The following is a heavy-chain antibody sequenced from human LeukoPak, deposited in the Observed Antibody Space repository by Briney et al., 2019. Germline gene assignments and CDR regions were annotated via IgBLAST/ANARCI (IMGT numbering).Heavy chain of an antibody. CDR3: ARVRYDSSGYYYQTVYYDY. D-gene: IGHD3-22*01. V-gene: IGHV1-18*01. Sequence: ASVKVSCKASGYTFTSYGISWVRQAPGQGLEWMGWISAYNGNTNYAQKLQGRVTMTTDTSTSTAYMELRSLRSDDTAVYYCARVRYDSSGYYYQTVYYDYWGQGTLVTVSS. CDR2: ISAYNGNT. J-gene: IGHJ4*02. CDR1: GYTFTSYG.